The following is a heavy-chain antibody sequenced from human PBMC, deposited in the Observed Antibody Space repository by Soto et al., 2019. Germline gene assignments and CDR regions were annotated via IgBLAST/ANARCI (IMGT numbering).Heavy chain of an antibody. CDR3: ARDQFYDSSGYYYPWLDP. J-gene: IGHJ5*02. CDR1: GFTFSSYS. Sequence: GGSLRLSCAASGFTFSSYSMNWVRQAPGKGLEWVSSISSSSSYIYYADSVKGRFTISRDKAKNSLYLQMNSLRAEDTAVYYCARDQFYDSSGYYYPWLDPRGQGTLVTVSS. V-gene: IGHV3-21*01. D-gene: IGHD3-22*01. CDR2: ISSSSSYI.